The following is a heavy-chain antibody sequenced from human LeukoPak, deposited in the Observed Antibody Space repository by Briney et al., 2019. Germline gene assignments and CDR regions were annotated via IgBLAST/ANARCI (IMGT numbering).Heavy chain of an antibody. J-gene: IGHJ5*02. D-gene: IGHD3-10*01. Sequence: SETLFLTCAVSGGSISSGGYSWSWIRQPPGKGLEWIGYIYHSGSTYYNPSLKSRVTISVDRSKNQFSLKLSSVTAADTAVYYCARGFGSGWPGWFDPWGQGTLVTVSS. V-gene: IGHV4-30-2*01. CDR1: GGSISSGGYS. CDR3: ARGFGSGWPGWFDP. CDR2: IYHSGST.